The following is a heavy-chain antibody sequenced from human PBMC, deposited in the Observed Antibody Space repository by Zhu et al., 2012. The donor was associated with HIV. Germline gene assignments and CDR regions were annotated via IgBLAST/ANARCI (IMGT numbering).Heavy chain of an antibody. CDR3: ARALEPVAGAYYFDY. CDR2: IYCSGST. Sequence: QVQLQESGPGLVKPSETLSLTCAVSGYSISSGYYWGWIRQPPGKGLEWIGRIYCSGSTYYNPSLKSRVTISVDTSKNQFXLKLSSVTATDTAVYYCARALEPVAGAYYFDYWGQGTLVTVSS. J-gene: IGHJ4*02. CDR1: GYSISSGYY. D-gene: IGHD6-19*01. V-gene: IGHV4-38-2*01.